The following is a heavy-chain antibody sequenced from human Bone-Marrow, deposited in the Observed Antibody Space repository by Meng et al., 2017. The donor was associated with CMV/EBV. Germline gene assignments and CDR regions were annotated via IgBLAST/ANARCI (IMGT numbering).Heavy chain of an antibody. Sequence: GGSLRLSCAASGFTVSDYYMSWIRQAPGKGLEWVSYISSSGSTIYYADSVKGRFTISRDNAKNTLYLQMNSLRAEDTAVYYCAKTLRGSALFGYWGQGTLVTVSS. CDR1: GFTVSDYY. V-gene: IGHV3-11*01. CDR3: AKTLRGSALFGY. J-gene: IGHJ4*02. CDR2: ISSSGSTI.